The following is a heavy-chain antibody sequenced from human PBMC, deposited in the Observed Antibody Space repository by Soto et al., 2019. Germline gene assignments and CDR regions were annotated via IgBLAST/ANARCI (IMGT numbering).Heavy chain of an antibody. CDR3: ASDSHCGGGNCPTGGFDR. J-gene: IGHJ3*02. V-gene: IGHV5-51*01. CDR1: GDGFSIDW. D-gene: IGHD2-15*01. Sequence: GESLKISCKDSGDGFSIDWVAWLRQMPGKGLEWVGIIYPGNSDTMYSPSFQGQVTISADTALSTTYLQWDTLKPSDTAMYFCASDSHCGGGNCPTGGFDRWGQGTMVTVSS. CDR2: IYPGNSDT.